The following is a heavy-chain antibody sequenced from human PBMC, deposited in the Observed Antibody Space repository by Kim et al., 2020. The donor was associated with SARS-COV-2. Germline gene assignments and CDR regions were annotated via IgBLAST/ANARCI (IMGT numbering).Heavy chain of an antibody. Sequence: GGSLRLSCAASGFSFSNYWMNWILQAPGKGLLWVSRSSPDGSSISYADSVKGRFTISRDNAKNTLYLEMNNLRAEDTAVYHCVRHPGKGENGFCFWGQGTLVTVSS. V-gene: IGHV3-74*01. CDR3: VRHPGKGENGFCF. J-gene: IGHJ4*02. D-gene: IGHD1-1*01. CDR2: SSPDGSSI. CDR1: GFSFSNYW.